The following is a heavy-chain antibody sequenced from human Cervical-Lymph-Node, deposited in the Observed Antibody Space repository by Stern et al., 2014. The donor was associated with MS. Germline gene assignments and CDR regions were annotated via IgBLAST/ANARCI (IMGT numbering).Heavy chain of an antibody. CDR2: IYCTGIT. CDR1: GGSISSVGYH. Sequence: QVQLQESGPGLVKPSQTLSLRCTVSGGSISSVGYHWNWIRQHPEKGMEWIGSIYCTGITYYNPSLKSLAVISVDSSKNQFSLNLTSVTAADTAVYYCARSSITIFRVVTAFDIWGQGTMVSVSS. CDR3: ARSSITIFRVVTAFDI. V-gene: IGHV4-31*01. D-gene: IGHD3-3*01. J-gene: IGHJ3*02.